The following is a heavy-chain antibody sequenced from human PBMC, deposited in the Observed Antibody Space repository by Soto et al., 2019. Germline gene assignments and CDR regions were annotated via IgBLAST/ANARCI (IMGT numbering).Heavy chain of an antibody. V-gene: IGHV4-4*07. Sequence: SYSLDLGSAVCGGCVYILYWGWLLQPAGKGLEWIGRIFSSGSTSFNPSLESRVAMSVDTSKNHFSLNLSSVTAADMAVYYCAREGSYSAYNFAHGIQLWSFDFWGQGALGTVSS. D-gene: IGHD5-12*01. J-gene: IGHJ4*02. CDR1: GGCVYILY. CDR3: AREGSYSAYNFAHGIQLWSFDF. CDR2: IFSSGST.